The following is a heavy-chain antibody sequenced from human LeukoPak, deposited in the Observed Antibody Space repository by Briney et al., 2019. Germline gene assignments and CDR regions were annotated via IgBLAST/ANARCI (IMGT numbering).Heavy chain of an antibody. J-gene: IGHJ6*03. CDR1: GFTFSSYA. D-gene: IGHD4-11*01. Sequence: PGGSLRLSCAASGFTFSSYAMSWVRQAPGKGLEWVSAISGSGGSTYYADSVKGRFTISRDNSKNTLYLQMNRLRAEDTAVYYCAKDLGVTGYYYYMDVWGKGTTVTVSS. V-gene: IGHV3-23*01. CDR2: ISGSGGST. CDR3: AKDLGVTGYYYYMDV.